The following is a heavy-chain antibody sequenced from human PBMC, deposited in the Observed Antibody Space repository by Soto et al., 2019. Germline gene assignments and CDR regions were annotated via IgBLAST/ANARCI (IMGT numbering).Heavy chain of an antibody. Sequence: EVQLVQSGAEVKKPGESLKISCKGSGYSFTSYWIGWVRQMPGKGLEWMEIIYPGDSDTIYSPSFQGQVTISADKSISTAYLQWSSLKASDTAMYYCARRLELWDVPTYAFDIWGQGTMVTVSS. V-gene: IGHV5-51*03. D-gene: IGHD5-18*01. CDR2: IYPGDSDT. J-gene: IGHJ3*02. CDR3: ARRLELWDVPTYAFDI. CDR1: GYSFTSYW.